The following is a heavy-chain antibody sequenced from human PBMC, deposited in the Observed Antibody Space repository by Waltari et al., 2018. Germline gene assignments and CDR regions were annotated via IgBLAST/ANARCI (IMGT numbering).Heavy chain of an antibody. V-gene: IGHV1-8*02. CDR1: GYTFTSYD. J-gene: IGHJ6*02. CDR2: MNPNRGNT. CDR3: ARILRFLEWPPYYYGMDV. Sequence: QVQLVQSGAEVKKPGASVKVSCKASGYTFTSYDINWVRQATGQGLEWMGWMNPNRGNTGYAQKFQGRVTMTRNTSISTAYMELSSLRSEDTAVYYCARILRFLEWPPYYYGMDVWGQGTTVTVSS. D-gene: IGHD3-3*01.